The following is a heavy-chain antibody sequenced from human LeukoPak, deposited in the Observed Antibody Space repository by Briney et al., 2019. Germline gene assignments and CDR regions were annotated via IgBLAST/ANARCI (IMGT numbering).Heavy chain of an antibody. CDR2: FDPENDER. D-gene: IGHD2-21*01. J-gene: IGHJ4*02. CDR3: ATELTPIVPDY. V-gene: IGHV1-24*01. CDR1: GHTFSELP. Sequence: ASVKVSCKVSGHTFSELPMYWVRQAPGKGLEWMGGFDPENDERLYAHQFRGRLTMTEDSSTDTAYMELSGLRSEDTAVYYCATELTPIVPDYWGQGTLVTVSS.